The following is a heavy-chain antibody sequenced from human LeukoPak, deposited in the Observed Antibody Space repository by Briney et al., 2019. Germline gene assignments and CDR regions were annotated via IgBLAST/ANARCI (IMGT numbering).Heavy chain of an antibody. CDR2: IKEDGREI. J-gene: IGHJ4*02. Sequence: GGSLRLSCAASGFTFSKYWMTWVRQPPGRGLEWVANIKEDGREIHYVDAVKGRFTISRDNVKNSLHLQMNSLRAEDTAVYYCARDPVRRFDYWGQGTLVTVSS. CDR1: GFTFSKYW. V-gene: IGHV3-7*03. CDR3: ARDPVRRFDY.